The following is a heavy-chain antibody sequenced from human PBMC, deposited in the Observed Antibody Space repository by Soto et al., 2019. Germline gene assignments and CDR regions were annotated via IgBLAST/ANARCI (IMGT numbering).Heavy chain of an antibody. D-gene: IGHD3-22*01. CDR3: VKGEYYYDSSGYYPFDY. CDR2: INPSGGST. Sequence: ASGKVSCKASGYTFTSYYMHWVRQAPGQGLEWMGIINPSGGSTSYAQKFQGRVTMTRDTSTSTVYMELSSLRADDTAVYYCVKGEYYYDSSGYYPFDYWGQGTLVTVSS. CDR1: GYTFTSYY. J-gene: IGHJ4*02. V-gene: IGHV1-46*01.